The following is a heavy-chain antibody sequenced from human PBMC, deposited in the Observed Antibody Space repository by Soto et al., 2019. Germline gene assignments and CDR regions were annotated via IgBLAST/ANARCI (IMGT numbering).Heavy chain of an antibody. CDR1: GDSISSFY. CDR3: ARVGYCSSTPCWPIGYFEY. CDR2: IFSSGST. J-gene: IGHJ4*02. V-gene: IGHV4-59*01. D-gene: IGHD2-2*01. Sequence: QVQLQESGPGLEKPSETLSLTCTVSGDSISSFYWTWIRQPPGKGLEWVGYIFSSGSTNYNPSLKSRVTISVDTSENQFSLKLTSVTAADTAVYYCARVGYCSSTPCWPIGYFEYWGQGTLVTVSS.